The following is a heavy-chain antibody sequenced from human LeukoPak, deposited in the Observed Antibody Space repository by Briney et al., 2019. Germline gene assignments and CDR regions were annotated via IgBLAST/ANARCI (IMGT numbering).Heavy chain of an antibody. V-gene: IGHV1-2*02. CDR3: ARDGPATTAEYSSGWYGWFDP. Sequence: ASVKVSCKASGYTFTGYYMHWVRQAPGQGLEWMGWINPNSGGTNYAQKFQGRVTMTRDTSISTAYMELSRLRSDDTAVYYCARDGPATTAEYSSGWYGWFDPWGQGTLVTVSS. CDR2: INPNSGGT. D-gene: IGHD6-19*01. J-gene: IGHJ5*02. CDR1: GYTFTGYY.